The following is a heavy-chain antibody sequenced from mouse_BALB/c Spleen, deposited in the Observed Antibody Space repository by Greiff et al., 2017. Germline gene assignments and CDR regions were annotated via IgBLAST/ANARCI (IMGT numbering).Heavy chain of an antibody. CDR2: ISSGGSYT. CDR1: GFTFSSYG. V-gene: IGHV5-6*01. D-gene: IGHD1-1*01. J-gene: IGHJ2*01. Sequence: DVQLVESGGDLVKPGGSLKLSCAASGFTFSSYGMSWVRQTPDKRLEWVATISSGGSYTYYPDSVKGRFTISRDNAKNSLYLQMSSLKSEDTAMYYCARHPVVATGGFDYWGQGTTLTVSS. CDR3: ARHPVVATGGFDY.